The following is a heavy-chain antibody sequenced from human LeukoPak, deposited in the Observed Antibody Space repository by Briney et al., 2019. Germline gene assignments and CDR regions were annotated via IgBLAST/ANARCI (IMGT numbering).Heavy chain of an antibody. CDR2: IYYTGST. V-gene: IGHV4-59*01. D-gene: IGHD6-13*01. J-gene: IGHJ4*02. CDR3: ARGSKAAPGTFDY. Sequence: PSETLSLTCTVSGGSISSYYWSWIRQPPGKGLEWIGYIYYTGSTDYNPSLKSRVAISVDTSKNQFSLKLSSVTAADTAVYYYARGSKAAPGTFDYWGQGTLVTVSS. CDR1: GGSISSYY.